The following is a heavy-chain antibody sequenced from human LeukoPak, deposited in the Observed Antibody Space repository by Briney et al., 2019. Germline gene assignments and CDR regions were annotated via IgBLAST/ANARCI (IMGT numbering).Heavy chain of an antibody. D-gene: IGHD3-10*01. CDR1: GGSFGGYY. J-gene: IGHJ4*02. V-gene: IGHV4-34*01. CDR3: ATQNYYGSGSSVDY. CDR2: INHSGST. Sequence: ASETLSLTCAVYGGSFGGYYWSWIRQPPGKGLEWIGEINHSGSTNYNPSLKSRVTISVDTSKNQFSLKLSSVTAADTAVYYRATQNYYGSGSSVDYWGQGTLVTVSS.